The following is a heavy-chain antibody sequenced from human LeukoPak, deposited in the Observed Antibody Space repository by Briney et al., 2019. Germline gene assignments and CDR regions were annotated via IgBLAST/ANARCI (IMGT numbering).Heavy chain of an antibody. CDR2: IIPIFGTA. CDR3: ARERRPPYYDIDSYYFDY. Sequence: GSSVKVSCKASGGTFSSYAISWVRQAPGQGLEWMGGIIPIFGTANYAQKFQGRVTITADESTSTAYMELSSLRSEDTTVYYCARERRPPYYDIDSYYFDYWGQGTLVTVSS. D-gene: IGHD3-9*01. J-gene: IGHJ4*02. CDR1: GGTFSSYA. V-gene: IGHV1-69*01.